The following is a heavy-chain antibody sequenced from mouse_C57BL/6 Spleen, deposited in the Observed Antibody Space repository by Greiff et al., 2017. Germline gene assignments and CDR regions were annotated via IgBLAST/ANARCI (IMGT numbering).Heavy chain of an antibody. V-gene: IGHV1-62-2*01. Sequence: QVQLQQSGAELVKPGASVKLSCKASGYTFTEYTIHWVKQRSGQGLEWIGCFYPGSGSIKYNEKFKDKATLTADNSSSTVYMELSRLTSEDSAVYFCARHGGLLRYAMDDWGQGTSVTVSS. CDR3: ARHGGLLRYAMDD. CDR1: GYTFTEYT. CDR2: FYPGSGSI. J-gene: IGHJ4*01. D-gene: IGHD1-1*01.